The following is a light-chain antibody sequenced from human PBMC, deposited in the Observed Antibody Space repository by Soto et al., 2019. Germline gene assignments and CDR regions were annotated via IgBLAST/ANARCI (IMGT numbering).Light chain of an antibody. V-gene: IGKV3-20*01. J-gene: IGKJ1*01. CDR3: QQYGSSPQGT. CDR1: QSVSSSY. CDR2: GAS. Sequence: EIVLTQSPGTLYLSPGERATLSCRASQSVSSSYLAGYQQKPGQAPRLLIYGASSRATGILDRFSGSGSGTDFTLTISRLEPEDFAVYSCQQYGSSPQGTFGQGTKVEIK.